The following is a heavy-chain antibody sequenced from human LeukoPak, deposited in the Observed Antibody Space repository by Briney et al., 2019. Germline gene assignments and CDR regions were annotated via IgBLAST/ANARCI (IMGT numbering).Heavy chain of an antibody. J-gene: IGHJ4*02. CDR2: IYSGGST. Sequence: PGGSLRLSCAASGFTVSSNYMSWVRQAPGKGLEWVSVIYSGGSTYYADSVKGRFTISRDNAKNTLYLQMNSLRAEDTAVYYCARDRRSSWYKFVDYWGQGTLVTVSS. CDR1: GFTVSSNY. CDR3: ARDRRSSWYKFVDY. V-gene: IGHV3-66*01. D-gene: IGHD6-13*01.